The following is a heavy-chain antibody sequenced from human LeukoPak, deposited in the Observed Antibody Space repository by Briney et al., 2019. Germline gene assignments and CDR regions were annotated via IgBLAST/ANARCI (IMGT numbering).Heavy chain of an antibody. CDR1: GYTFISYD. Sequence: ASVKVSCKASGYTFISYDINCVREATGQGLEWMGWMNPNSGNTGYAQKFQGRVTMTRNTSISTAYMELSSLRSEDTAVYYCARGSTVTTSSKRAPYYYYMDVWGKGTTVTVSS. CDR3: ARGSTVTTSSKRAPYYYYMDV. J-gene: IGHJ6*03. D-gene: IGHD4-17*01. CDR2: MNPNSGNT. V-gene: IGHV1-8*01.